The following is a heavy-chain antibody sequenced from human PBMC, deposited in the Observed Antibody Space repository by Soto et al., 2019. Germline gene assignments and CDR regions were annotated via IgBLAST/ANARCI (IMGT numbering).Heavy chain of an antibody. J-gene: IGHJ6*02. CDR3: ARVPAAVAPTEDYYGLDV. D-gene: IGHD5-12*01. V-gene: IGHV4-4*07. CDR1: GVSITSYY. Sequence: SETLSLTCSVSGVSITSYYWSWIRQSAGGGLEWMGRINTDGLSTYSPSFKSRLTMSLDTSKNQVSLRLISVTAADTAVYFCARVPAAVAPTEDYYGLDVWGQGTTVTVSS. CDR2: INTDGLS.